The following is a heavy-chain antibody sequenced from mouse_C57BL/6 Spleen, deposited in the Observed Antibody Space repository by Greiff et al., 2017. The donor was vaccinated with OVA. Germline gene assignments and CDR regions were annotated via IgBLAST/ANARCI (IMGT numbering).Heavy chain of an antibody. Sequence: QVQLQQSGPELVRPGVSVKISCKGSGYTFTDYAMHWVKQSHAKSLEWIGVISTYYGDASYNQKFKDKATMTVDKSSSTAYMELARLTSEDSAVXYCARAPIYDVYYAWYFDVWGTGTTVTVSS. V-gene: IGHV1-67*01. D-gene: IGHD2-3*01. CDR2: ISTYYGDA. CDR3: ARAPIYDVYYAWYFDV. CDR1: GYTFTDYA. J-gene: IGHJ1*03.